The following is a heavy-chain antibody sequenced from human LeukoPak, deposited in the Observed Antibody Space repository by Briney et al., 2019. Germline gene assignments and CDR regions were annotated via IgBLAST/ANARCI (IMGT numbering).Heavy chain of an antibody. J-gene: IGHJ4*02. Sequence: TLSLTCTVSGGSINSYYWSWIRQPPGKALEWLALIYWDDDKRYSPSLKSRLTITKDTSKNQVVLKMTNMDPVDTATYYCAHSGAAGNFDYWGQGTLVTVYS. CDR1: GGSINSYYW. V-gene: IGHV2-5*08. CDR2: IYWDDDK. D-gene: IGHD6-13*01. CDR3: AHSGAAGNFDY.